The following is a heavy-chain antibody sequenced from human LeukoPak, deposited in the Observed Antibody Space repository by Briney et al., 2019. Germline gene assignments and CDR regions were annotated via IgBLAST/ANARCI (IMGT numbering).Heavy chain of an antibody. V-gene: IGHV4-38-2*02. CDR1: TYSISSGYY. CDR2: IYHNGNT. Sequence: SETLSLTCTVSTYSISSGYYWGWIRQPPGKGLEWIGNIYHNGNTYYNPSLKSRVTISVDTSKKQFSLKLRTATAADTAVYYCARDLIGGGNYNWFDPWGQGTLVTVSS. CDR3: ARDLIGGGNYNWFDP. D-gene: IGHD3-9*01. J-gene: IGHJ5*02.